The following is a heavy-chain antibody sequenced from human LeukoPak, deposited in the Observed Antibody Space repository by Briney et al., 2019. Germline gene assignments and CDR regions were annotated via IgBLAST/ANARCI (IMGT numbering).Heavy chain of an antibody. Sequence: ASVTVSCKVSGYTLTELSMHWVRQAPGKGLEWMGGFDPEDGETIYAQKFQGRVTMTEDTSTDTAYMELSSLRSEDTAVYYCATDEVRGVLRSLHYWGQGTLVTVSS. V-gene: IGHV1-24*01. CDR3: ATDEVRGVLRSLHY. J-gene: IGHJ4*02. CDR2: FDPEDGET. CDR1: GYTLTELS. D-gene: IGHD3-10*01.